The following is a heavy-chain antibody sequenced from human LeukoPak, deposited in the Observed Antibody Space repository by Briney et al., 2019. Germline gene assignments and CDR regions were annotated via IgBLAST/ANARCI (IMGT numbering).Heavy chain of an antibody. CDR2: RNPNSGRT. D-gene: IGHD6-13*01. CDR3: ARGPVSTHGMDV. CDR1: GYTFTNYD. V-gene: IGHV1-8*01. Sequence: GASVKVSCKASGYTFTNYDINWVRQAPGQGLEWMGWRNPNSGRTGFAQKFQGRLTMTADTSISTAYMELSSLTSDDTAVYYCARGPVSTHGMDVWGQGTTVSVSS. J-gene: IGHJ6*02.